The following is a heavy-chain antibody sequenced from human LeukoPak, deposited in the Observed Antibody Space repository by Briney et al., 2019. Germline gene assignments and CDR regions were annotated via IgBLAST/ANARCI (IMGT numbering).Heavy chain of an antibody. V-gene: IGHV3-21*01. CDR1: GFTFSSYS. J-gene: IGHJ4*02. CDR3: ARQAYGDYVPSDY. D-gene: IGHD4-17*01. CDR2: ISSSSSYI. Sequence: GGSLRPSCAASGFTFSSYSMNWVCQAPGKGLEWVSSISSSSSYIYYADSVKGRFTISRDNAKNSLYLQMNSLRAEDTAVYYCARQAYGDYVPSDYWGQGTLVTVSS.